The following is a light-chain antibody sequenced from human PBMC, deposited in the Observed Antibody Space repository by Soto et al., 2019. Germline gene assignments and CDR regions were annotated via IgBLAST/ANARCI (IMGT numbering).Light chain of an antibody. Sequence: EIMLTQSPGTLSLSPGERATLSCRASQSVSSYYLAWYQQKPGQAPRLLIYAASSRATGIPDRFSGGGSGTDFTLTISRLEPQDFAVYYCQQCGSSPWTFGQGTKVEIK. V-gene: IGKV3-20*01. CDR2: AAS. CDR3: QQCGSSPWT. J-gene: IGKJ1*01. CDR1: QSVSSYY.